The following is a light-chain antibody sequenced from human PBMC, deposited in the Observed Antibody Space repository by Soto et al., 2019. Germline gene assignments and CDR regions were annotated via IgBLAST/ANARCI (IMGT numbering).Light chain of an antibody. J-gene: IGKJ1*01. CDR1: HSIYTY. CDR2: AAS. Sequence: DIQTTQSPSSLSASLGYRVAITCRASHSIYTYLYGYQQKPGKAPTLLIYAASSLQVGVPSRFSGSGSGTDFTLTISRLEHADFAVFYYQQTGSPVTFGPGTKVDIK. V-gene: IGKV1-39*01. CDR3: QQTGSPVT.